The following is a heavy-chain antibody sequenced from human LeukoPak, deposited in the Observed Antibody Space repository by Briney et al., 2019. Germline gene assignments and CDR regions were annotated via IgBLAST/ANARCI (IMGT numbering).Heavy chain of an antibody. CDR2: IIPIFGTA. V-gene: IGHV1-69*13. CDR1: GGTFSSYA. J-gene: IGHJ6*02. Sequence: SVKVSCKASGGTFSSYAISWVRQAPGQGLEWMGGIIPIFGTASYAQKFQGRVTITADESTSTAYMELSSLRSEDTAVYYCAREGLSITGTIYYYGMDVWGQGTTVTVSS. CDR3: AREGLSITGTIYYYGMDV. D-gene: IGHD1-7*01.